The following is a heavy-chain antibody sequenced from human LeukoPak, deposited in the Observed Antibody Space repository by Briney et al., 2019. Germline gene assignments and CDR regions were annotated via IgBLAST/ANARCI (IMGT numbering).Heavy chain of an antibody. V-gene: IGHV5-51*01. CDR2: IHGADSLT. J-gene: IGHJ4*02. Sequence: GESLKISCKDSGYYFTNYWIGWVRQMPGKGLEWMGIIHGADSLTMYSPSFQGQVTISADKSISTAYLQWSSLKASDTAMYYCARHGFGLRYFDLIDYWGQGTLVTVSS. D-gene: IGHD3-9*01. CDR1: GYYFTNYW. CDR3: ARHGFGLRYFDLIDY.